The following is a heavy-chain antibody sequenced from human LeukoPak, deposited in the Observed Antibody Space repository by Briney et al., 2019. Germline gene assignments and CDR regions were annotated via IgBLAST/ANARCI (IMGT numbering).Heavy chain of an antibody. D-gene: IGHD2-2*01. V-gene: IGHV1-2*04. Sequence: ASVKVSCKASGYTFTGYYMHWVRQAPGQGLEWMGWINPNSGGTNYAQKFQGWVTMTRDTSISTAYMELSRLRSDDTAVYYCARSRDVVVSAALRYYYYGMDVWGQGTTVTVSS. CDR3: ARSRDVVVSAALRYYYYGMDV. CDR1: GYTFTGYY. CDR2: INPNSGGT. J-gene: IGHJ6*02.